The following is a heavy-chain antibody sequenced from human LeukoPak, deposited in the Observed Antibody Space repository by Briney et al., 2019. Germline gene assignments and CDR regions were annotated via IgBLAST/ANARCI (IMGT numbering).Heavy chain of an antibody. V-gene: IGHV3-30*02. D-gene: IGHD3-10*01. CDR1: GFTFSSYA. CDR2: IRYDGSNK. CDR3: AKDGTRGIRFGKIPHYFDY. Sequence: GWSLTLSCPASGFTFSSYAMSWVRQPAARGLAGVAFIRYDGSNKYFADSVKGRFTISRDSSKNTLYLQMNSLRVDDTAVYYCAKDGTRGIRFGKIPHYFDYWGQGTLVTVSS. J-gene: IGHJ4*02.